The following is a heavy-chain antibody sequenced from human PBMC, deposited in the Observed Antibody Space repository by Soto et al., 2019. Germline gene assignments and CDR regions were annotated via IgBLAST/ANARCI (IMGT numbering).Heavy chain of an antibody. CDR1: VGSLSSDY. J-gene: IGHJ6*02. CDR3: ASLTMVRGVVGAYYYAMEV. CDR2: IYFSGST. Sequence: PSETLSLTCTVSVGSLSSDYWSLVRQPPGKGLEWIGYIYFSGSTNYNPSLESRVTISVDTSKNQFSLKLSSVTAADTAVYYCASLTMVRGVVGAYYYAMEVPGQGTTVTVS. V-gene: IGHV4-59*01. D-gene: IGHD3-10*01.